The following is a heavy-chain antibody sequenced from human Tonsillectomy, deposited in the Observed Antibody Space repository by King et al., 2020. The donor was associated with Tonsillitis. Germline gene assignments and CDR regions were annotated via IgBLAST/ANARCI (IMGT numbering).Heavy chain of an antibody. CDR3: ARGTGVGSLWGCYCDL. D-gene: IGHD1-14*01. CDR1: GFTFSSYA. Sequence: QLVQSGGGVVQPGRSLRLSCAASGFTFSSYAMNWVRQAPGKGLEWVTVITYDGSSKHYADSGKGRFTISRDNSKNTQFLQMNRLRAEDTAVYYCARGTGVGSLWGCYCDLWGRNTLVTVST. J-gene: IGHJ2*01. CDR2: ITYDGSSK. V-gene: IGHV3-30-3*01.